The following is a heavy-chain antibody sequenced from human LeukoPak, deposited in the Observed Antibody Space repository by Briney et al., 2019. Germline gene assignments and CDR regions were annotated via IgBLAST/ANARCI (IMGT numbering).Heavy chain of an antibody. CDR2: ISVYNGNT. CDR1: GYTFTSYG. Sequence: GASVKVSRKASGYTFTSYGITWVRQAPGQGLEWMGWISVYNGNTKYAQKLQGRVTMTTDTSTSTAYMDLRSLRSDDTAVYYCARSDSTSWYDAFDIWGQGTIVTVSS. J-gene: IGHJ3*02. D-gene: IGHD6-13*01. V-gene: IGHV1-18*01. CDR3: ARSDSTSWYDAFDI.